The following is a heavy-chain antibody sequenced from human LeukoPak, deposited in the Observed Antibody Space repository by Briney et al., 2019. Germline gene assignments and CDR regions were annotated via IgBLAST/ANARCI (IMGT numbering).Heavy chain of an antibody. Sequence: SETLSLTCAVSGYSISSGYYWGWIRQPPGKGLEWIGSIYHSGSTYYNPSLKSRVTISVDTSKNQFSLKLSSVTAADTAVYYCARTTWIQLWSFDYWGQGTLVTVSS. J-gene: IGHJ4*02. V-gene: IGHV4-38-2*01. CDR3: ARTTWIQLWSFDY. CDR1: GYSISSGYY. CDR2: IYHSGST. D-gene: IGHD5-18*01.